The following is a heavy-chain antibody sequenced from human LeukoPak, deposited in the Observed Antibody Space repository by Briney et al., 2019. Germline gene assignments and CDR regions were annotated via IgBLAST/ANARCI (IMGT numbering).Heavy chain of an antibody. D-gene: IGHD1-14*01. CDR2: INHSGST. J-gene: IGHJ5*02. V-gene: IGHV4-34*01. CDR1: GGSFSGYY. Sequence: SETLSLTCAVYGGSFSGYYWSWIRQPPGKGLEWIGEINHSGSTNYNPSLKSRVTISVDTSKNQFSLKLSSVTPEDTAVYYCARDHAHPRDWFDPWGQGTLVTVSS. CDR3: ARDHAHPRDWFDP.